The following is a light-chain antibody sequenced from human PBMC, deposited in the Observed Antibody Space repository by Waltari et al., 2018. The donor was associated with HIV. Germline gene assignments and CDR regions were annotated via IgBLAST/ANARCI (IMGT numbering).Light chain of an antibody. CDR3: QQYNDWPRT. J-gene: IGKJ1*01. CDR1: QSVSNN. V-gene: IGKV3-15*01. CDR2: AAF. Sequence: EIVLTQSPATLSVSPGERATLSCRASQSVSNNLAWYQQKPGQAPRLLIYAAFTRATGIPARFSGSGSGTEFTLTISSLQSEDFAVYYCQQYNDWPRTFGQGTKVEIK.